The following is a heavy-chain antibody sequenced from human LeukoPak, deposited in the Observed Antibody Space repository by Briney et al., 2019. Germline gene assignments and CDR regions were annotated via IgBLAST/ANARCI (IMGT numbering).Heavy chain of an antibody. CDR2: IYPGGSDT. Sequence: GESLKISCKGSGYSFTSYWIGRVRQMPGKGLGWMGIIYPGGSDTRYSPSFQGQVTISADKSTSTAYLQWSSLKASDTAMYYCARLGYSGYDTDAFDIWGQGTMVTVSS. J-gene: IGHJ3*02. CDR3: ARLGYSGYDTDAFDI. CDR1: GYSFTSYW. V-gene: IGHV5-51*01. D-gene: IGHD5-12*01.